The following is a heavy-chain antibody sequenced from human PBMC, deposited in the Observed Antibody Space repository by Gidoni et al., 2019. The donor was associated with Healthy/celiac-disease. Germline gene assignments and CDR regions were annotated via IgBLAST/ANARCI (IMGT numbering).Heavy chain of an antibody. CDR2: IGTAGDT. CDR1: GFTFSGYD. D-gene: IGHD3-9*01. V-gene: IGHV3-13*04. Sequence: EVQLVESGGGLVQPGGSLRLSCAASGFTFSGYDMHWVRQATGKGLEWVSAIGTAGDTYYPGSVKGRFTISRENAKNSLYLQMNSLRAGDTAVYYCARGTRRDWSSYYYYYGMDVWGQGTTVTVSS. J-gene: IGHJ6*02. CDR3: ARGTRRDWSSYYYYYGMDV.